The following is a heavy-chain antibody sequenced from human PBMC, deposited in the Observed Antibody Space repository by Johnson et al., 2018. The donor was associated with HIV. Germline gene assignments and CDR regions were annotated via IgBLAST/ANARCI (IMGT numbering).Heavy chain of an antibody. CDR1: GFTFDDYA. J-gene: IGHJ3*02. D-gene: IGHD6-13*01. Sequence: VQLVESGGGLVQPGRSLRLSCAASGFTFDDYAMHWVRQAPGKGLEWVGLTRHKANSYATAYAASVKGRFTSPRDTSKNTLYLKMSSLRPEDTAVYYCARGRKDIAAVDGLDTDGFDTWGQGTMVTVSS. CDR3: ARGRKDIAAVDGLDTDGFDT. CDR2: TRHKANSYAT. V-gene: IGHV3-72*01.